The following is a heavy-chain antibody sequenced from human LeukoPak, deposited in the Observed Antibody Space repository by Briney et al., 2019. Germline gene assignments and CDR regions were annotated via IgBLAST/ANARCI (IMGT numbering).Heavy chain of an antibody. J-gene: IGHJ3*02. CDR3: AKSLFTSAHGSGRAFDI. CDR2: ISAGGDIT. CDR1: GFTFRTFP. Sequence: GGSLRLSCAASGFTFRTFPMGWVRQAPGKGLEWVSAISAGGDITFYSDSVRGRFTISRDNSKETLYLQMNSLRAEDMALYYCAKSLFTSAHGSGRAFDIWGQGTMVTVSS. V-gene: IGHV3-23*01. D-gene: IGHD3-10*01.